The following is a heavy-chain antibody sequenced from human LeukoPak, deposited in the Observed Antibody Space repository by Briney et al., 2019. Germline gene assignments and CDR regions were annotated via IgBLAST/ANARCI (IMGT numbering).Heavy chain of an antibody. CDR1: GFTFSSYW. Sequence: GGSLRLSCAASGFTFSSYWMHWVCQAPGKGLVWVSRINGDGNSVNYADSVRGRFTISRDNAKNTLYLQMNSLRAEDTAVYYCARGKSGSYGLEDYLGHGTLVTVSS. CDR2: INGDGNSV. CDR3: ARGKSGSYGLEDY. D-gene: IGHD1-26*01. V-gene: IGHV3-74*01. J-gene: IGHJ4*01.